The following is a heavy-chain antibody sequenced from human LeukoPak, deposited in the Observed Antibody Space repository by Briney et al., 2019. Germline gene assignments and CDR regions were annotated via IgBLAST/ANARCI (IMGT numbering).Heavy chain of an antibody. D-gene: IGHD3-22*01. CDR1: GGSISDYY. CDR3: ARGTRAYYYL. Sequence: SETLSLTCNVSGGSISDYYWSWIRQPPGKGLEWIGYIYYSGSAKYNPYLKSRVTISIDTSKNQFSLKLSSVTAADTALYYCARGTRAYYYLWGQGTMVAASA. CDR2: IYYSGSA. V-gene: IGHV4-59*01. J-gene: IGHJ3*01.